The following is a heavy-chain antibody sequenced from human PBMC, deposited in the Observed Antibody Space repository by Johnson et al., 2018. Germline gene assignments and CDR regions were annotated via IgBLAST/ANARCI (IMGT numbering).Heavy chain of an antibody. CDR2: ITWNSGRV. CDR1: GFAFNDYT. J-gene: IGHJ6*03. V-gene: IGHV3-9*01. CDR3: AKDLLPSRTSWGYYYYMDV. Sequence: VQLVQSGGGLVQPGRSLRLSCAASGFAFNDYTMHWVRLAPGKGLEWVSGITWNSGRVDYADLVRGRLTIPRDTAKNFLFLQMNSLRTEDTALYYCAKDLLPSRTSWGYYYYMDVWGKGTTVTVSS. D-gene: IGHD2-2*01.